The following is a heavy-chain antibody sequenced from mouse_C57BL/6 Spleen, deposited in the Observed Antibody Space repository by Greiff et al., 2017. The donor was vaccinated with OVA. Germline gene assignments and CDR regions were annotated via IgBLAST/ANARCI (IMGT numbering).Heavy chain of an antibody. CDR1: GYTFTSYW. CDR3: AREGLNWAGGAWFAY. V-gene: IGHV1-55*01. J-gene: IGHJ3*01. D-gene: IGHD4-1*01. Sequence: QVQLQQPGAELVKPGASVKMSCKASGYTFTSYWITWVKQRPGQGLEWIGDIYPGSGSTNYNEKFKSKATLTVDTSSSTAYMQLSSLTSEDSAVYYCAREGLNWAGGAWFAYWGQGTLVTVSA. CDR2: IYPGSGST.